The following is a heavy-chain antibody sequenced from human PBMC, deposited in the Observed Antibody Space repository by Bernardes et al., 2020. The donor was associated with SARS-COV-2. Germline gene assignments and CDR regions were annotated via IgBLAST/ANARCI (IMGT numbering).Heavy chain of an antibody. CDR3: AREDTGGYSD. Sequence: GGSLRLSCAASGFTFSGYTMNWVRQAPGKGLEWVSFIDRSSTYIYYADSVEGRFTISRDNAKSSLYLQMDTLRADDTAVYYCAREDTGGYSDWGQGTLVTVSS. CDR2: IDRSSTYI. CDR1: GFTFSGYT. J-gene: IGHJ4*02. V-gene: IGHV3-21*01. D-gene: IGHD2-21*02.